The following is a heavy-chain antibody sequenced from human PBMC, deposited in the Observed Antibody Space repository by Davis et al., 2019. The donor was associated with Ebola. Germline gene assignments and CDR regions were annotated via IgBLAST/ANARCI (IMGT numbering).Heavy chain of an antibody. D-gene: IGHD3-9*01. Sequence: GESLKISCAASGFTFSSYSMNWVRQAPGTGLEWVSSISSSSSYIYYADSVKGRFTISRDNAKNSLYLQMNSLRAEDTAVYYCARVPTSSEAWLKKGGYWGQGTLVTVSS. CDR1: GFTFSSYS. J-gene: IGHJ4*02. CDR2: ISSSSSYI. CDR3: ARVPTSSEAWLKKGGY. V-gene: IGHV3-21*01.